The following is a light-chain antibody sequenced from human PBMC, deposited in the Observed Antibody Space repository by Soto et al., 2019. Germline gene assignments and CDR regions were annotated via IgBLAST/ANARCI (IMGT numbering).Light chain of an antibody. Sequence: QSVLTQPPSVSGAPGQRVTISCTGSSSNIGAGYDVHWYQQLPGTAPKLLIYGNSNRPSGVPHRFSGSKSGTSASLAITGLQAEDEADYYCQSYASSLSGSVFGGGTQLTVL. CDR3: QSYASSLSGSV. CDR1: SSNIGAGYD. CDR2: GNS. V-gene: IGLV1-40*01. J-gene: IGLJ3*02.